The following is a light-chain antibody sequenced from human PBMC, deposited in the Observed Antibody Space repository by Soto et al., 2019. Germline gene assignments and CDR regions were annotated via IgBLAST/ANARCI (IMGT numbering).Light chain of an antibody. CDR2: DAS. J-gene: IGKJ1*01. V-gene: IGKV3-20*01. CDR1: QSVGRNY. Sequence: EAVLTQSPATLSLSPGERATLSCRASQSVGRNYLAWFQHKPDQAPRLLIYDASNRATGVPDRFSGSGSGTDFTLTISRLEPEDFAVYYCQQYGSSPGTFGQGTKVDIK. CDR3: QQYGSSPGT.